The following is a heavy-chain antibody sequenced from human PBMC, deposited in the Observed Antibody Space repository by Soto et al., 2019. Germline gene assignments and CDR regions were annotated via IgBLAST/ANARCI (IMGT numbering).Heavy chain of an antibody. D-gene: IGHD2-15*01. V-gene: IGHV3-49*03. CDR3: TIRTRLHYFDY. J-gene: IGHJ4*02. CDR2: IRRKAYGGTT. CDR1: GFTFGYYA. Sequence: GGSLRLSCTASGFTFGYYAMSWFRQSPGKGLEWVGFIRRKAYGGTTEYAASVKGRFIISRDDSKSIAYLQMNSLKTEDTAVYYCTIRTRLHYFDYWGQGTLVTVSS.